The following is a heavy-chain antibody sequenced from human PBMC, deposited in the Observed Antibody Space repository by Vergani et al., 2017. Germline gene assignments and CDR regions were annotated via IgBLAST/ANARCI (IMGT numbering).Heavy chain of an antibody. V-gene: IGHV1-69*01. CDR2: IIPIFGTA. J-gene: IGHJ3*02. CDR1: GGTFSSYA. Sequence: QVQLVQSGAEVKKPGSSVKVSCKASGGTFSSYAISWVRQAPGQGLEWMGGIIPIFGTANYAQKFQGRVTITADESTSTAYMELSSLRSEDTAVYYCASPDYNSSGYYYGAFHIWGQGTMVTVSS. CDR3: ASPDYNSSGYYYGAFHI. D-gene: IGHD3-22*01.